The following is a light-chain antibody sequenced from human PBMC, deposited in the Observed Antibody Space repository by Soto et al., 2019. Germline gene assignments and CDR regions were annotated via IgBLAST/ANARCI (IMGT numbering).Light chain of an antibody. CDR3: QHYGSTPYT. CDR2: GTS. Sequence: EIVLTQSPGTLSLSPGERATLSCRASQSGSSNYLAWYQQKPGQAPRLLIYGTSNRATGIPDRFSGSASGTAYTLTISRLEPEDFAVYYCQHYGSTPYTFGQGTKVEIK. V-gene: IGKV3-20*01. CDR1: QSGSSNY. J-gene: IGKJ2*01.